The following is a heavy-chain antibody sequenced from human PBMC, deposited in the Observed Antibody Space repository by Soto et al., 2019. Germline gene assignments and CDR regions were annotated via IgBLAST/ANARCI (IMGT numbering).Heavy chain of an antibody. V-gene: IGHV1-8*01. CDR2: MNPNSGNT. Sequence: GVSVKVSCKASGYTFTSYDINWVRQATGQGLEWMGWMNPNSGNTGYAQKFQGRVTMTRNTSISTAYMELSSLRSEDTAVYYCARARVGGCSGGSCYSFDAFDIWGQGTMVTVSS. J-gene: IGHJ3*02. D-gene: IGHD2-15*01. CDR3: ARARVGGCSGGSCYSFDAFDI. CDR1: GYTFTSYD.